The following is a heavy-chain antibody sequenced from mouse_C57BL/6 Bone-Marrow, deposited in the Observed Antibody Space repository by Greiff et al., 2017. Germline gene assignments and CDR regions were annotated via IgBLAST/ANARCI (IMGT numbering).Heavy chain of an antibody. V-gene: IGHV14-4*01. CDR1: GFNIKDDY. Sequence: VQLQQSGAELVRPGASVKLSCTASGFNIKDDYMHWVKQRPEQGLEWIGWIDPENGDTEYASKFQGKATITADTSSNTAYLQLSSLTSEDTAVYYCTTLFITTVVATVGQDYWGQGTTLTVSS. J-gene: IGHJ2*01. CDR2: IDPENGDT. CDR3: TTLFITTVVATVGQDY. D-gene: IGHD1-1*01.